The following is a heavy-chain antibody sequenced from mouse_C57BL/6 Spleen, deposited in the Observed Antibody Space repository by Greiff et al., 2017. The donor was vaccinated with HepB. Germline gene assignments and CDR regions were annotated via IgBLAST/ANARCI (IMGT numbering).Heavy chain of an antibody. J-gene: IGHJ2*01. D-gene: IGHD2-3*01. CDR1: GYTFTSYT. V-gene: IGHV1-4*01. CDR2: INPSSGYT. CDR3: APYDGYSPYYFDY. Sequence: VQLQQSGAELARPGASVKMSCKASGYTFTSYTMHWVKQRPGQGLEWIGYINPSSGYTKYNQKFKDKATLTADKSSSTAYMQLRSLTSEDSAVYYCAPYDGYSPYYFDYWGQGTTLTVSS.